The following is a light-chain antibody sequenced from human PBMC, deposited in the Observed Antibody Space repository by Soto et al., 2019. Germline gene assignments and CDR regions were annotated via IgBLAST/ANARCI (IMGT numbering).Light chain of an antibody. J-gene: IGLJ1*01. Sequence: QSVLTQPASVSGSPGQSITISGTGTSSDIGSYNYVSWYQQYPGKAPKLMIYDVSNRPSGVSNRFSGSKSGNTASLTISGLQAADEADYYCSSYTTISTYVFGTGTKATVL. V-gene: IGLV2-14*01. CDR1: SSDIGSYNY. CDR2: DVS. CDR3: SSYTTISTYV.